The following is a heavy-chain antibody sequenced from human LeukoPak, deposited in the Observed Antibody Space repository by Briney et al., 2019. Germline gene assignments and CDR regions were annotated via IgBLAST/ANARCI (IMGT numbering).Heavy chain of an antibody. J-gene: IGHJ6*02. V-gene: IGHV3-48*02. CDR1: GFTVSTYS. CDR3: ARVRPNFDNYAMDV. Sequence: GGSLRLSCAASGFTVSTYSMNWVRQAPGKGLEWVSYISSSSSTIYYADSVKGRFTISRDNAKNSLYLQMNSLRDEDTAVYFCARVRPNFDNYAMDVWGQGTTVTVSS. D-gene: IGHD3-9*01. CDR2: ISSSSSTI.